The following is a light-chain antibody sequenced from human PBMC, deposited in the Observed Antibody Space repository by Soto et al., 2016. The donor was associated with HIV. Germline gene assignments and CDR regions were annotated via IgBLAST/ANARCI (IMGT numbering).Light chain of an antibody. J-gene: IGKJ1*01. CDR1: QAINSR. Sequence: DIQMTQSPSSVSASVGDRVTITCRASQAINSRLAWYQQNPGKAPEVLITATYTLQDGVPSRFSGSASGGTGTDFTLTIDSLQPDDYATYYCQQYESSWTFGQGTKVEIK. V-gene: IGKV1-12*01. CDR3: QQYESSWT. CDR2: ATY.